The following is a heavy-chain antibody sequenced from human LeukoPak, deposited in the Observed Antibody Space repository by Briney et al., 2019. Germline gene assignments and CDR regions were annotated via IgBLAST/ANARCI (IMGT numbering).Heavy chain of an antibody. CDR3: ARGRIYDHSLYY. Sequence: ASVKVSCKASGYTFTSYDINWVLQATGQGLEWMGWMNPNSGNTGYAQKFQGRVTMTRNTSISTAYMELSSLRSEDTAVYYCARGRIYDHSLYYWGQGTLVTVSS. V-gene: IGHV1-8*01. D-gene: IGHD3-22*01. CDR2: MNPNSGNT. J-gene: IGHJ4*02. CDR1: GYTFTSYD.